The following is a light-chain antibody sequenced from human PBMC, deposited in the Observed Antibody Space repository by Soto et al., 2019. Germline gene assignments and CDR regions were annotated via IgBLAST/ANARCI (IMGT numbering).Light chain of an antibody. J-gene: IGKJ2*01. V-gene: IGKV1-9*01. CDR2: AAS. Sequence: DIQLTQSPSFLSAAVGDRVTLTCRASQGISSFLAWYQQKPGKAPKLLISAASTLQSGVPSRLSGSGSGTEFTRTISSLQTEDFATYYCQQLNTHPYTFGQGTKLEIK. CDR3: QQLNTHPYT. CDR1: QGISSF.